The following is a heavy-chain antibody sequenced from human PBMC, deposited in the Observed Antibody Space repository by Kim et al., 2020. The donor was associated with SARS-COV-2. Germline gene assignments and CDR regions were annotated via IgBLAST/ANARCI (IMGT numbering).Heavy chain of an antibody. D-gene: IGHD1-1*01. J-gene: IGHJ4*02. CDR3: ARARTGTTADY. V-gene: IGHV1-69*02. Sequence: NYAQKFQGRVTITADKSTSTAYMELSSLRSEDTAVYYCARARTGTTADYWGQGTLVTVSS.